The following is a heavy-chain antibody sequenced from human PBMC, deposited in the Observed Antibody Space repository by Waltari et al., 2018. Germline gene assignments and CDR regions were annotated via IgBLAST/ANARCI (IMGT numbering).Heavy chain of an antibody. CDR3: ARVCSSTSCDVAP. V-gene: IGHV4-39*07. D-gene: IGHD2-2*01. J-gene: IGHJ5*02. CDR2: IYSSGST. Sequence: QLQLQESGPGLVTPSETLSLTCTVSGGSISSSSYYWGWIRQPPGKGLEWIGCIYSSGSTAYIPALKSRLTISVAPSKNQVSLKLGLVTAAVPAVYYCARVCSSTSCDVAPWGQGTLVTVSS. CDR1: GGSISSSSYY.